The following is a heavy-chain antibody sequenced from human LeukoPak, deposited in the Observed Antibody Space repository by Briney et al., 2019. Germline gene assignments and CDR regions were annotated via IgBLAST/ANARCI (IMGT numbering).Heavy chain of an antibody. J-gene: IGHJ2*01. V-gene: IGHV3-33*01. CDR3: ARDSDASGRHWYFDL. CDR1: GFTVNSYG. D-gene: IGHD3-10*01. CDR2: MWADGTKK. Sequence: PGGSLRLSCAASGFTVNSYGMHWVRQAPGKGLEWVADMWADGTKKYYADSVKGRFTISRDSSENTVYLQMNSLGDEDTAVYYCARDSDASGRHWYFDLWGRGTLVTVSS.